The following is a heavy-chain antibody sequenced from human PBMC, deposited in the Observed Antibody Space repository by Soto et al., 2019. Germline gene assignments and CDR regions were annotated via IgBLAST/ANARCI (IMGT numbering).Heavy chain of an antibody. Sequence: EVQLVESGGGLVRPGGSLRLSCTASGFTFSSYQMNWVRQAPGKGLEWVSYISSSGTTIYYADSLKGRFTISRDNAKNSLYLQMNSLRAEDTAIYYCARGYTGGWSRGGYFAYWGQGTLVTVSS. J-gene: IGHJ4*01. V-gene: IGHV3-48*03. D-gene: IGHD6-19*01. CDR1: GFTFSSYQ. CDR2: ISSSGTTI. CDR3: ARGYTGGWSRGGYFAY.